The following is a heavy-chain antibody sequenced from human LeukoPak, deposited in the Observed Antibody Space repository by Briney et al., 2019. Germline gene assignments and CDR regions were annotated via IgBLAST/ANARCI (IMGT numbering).Heavy chain of an antibody. V-gene: IGHV3-30-3*01. CDR1: GFTFSSYA. Sequence: GGSLRLSCAASGFTFSSYAMHWVRQAPGKGLEWVAGISYDGSNKYYADSVKGRFTIYRDNSKNTLYLQMTSLGAEDTAVYYCARTVVVTYYYGMDVWGQGTTVTVSS. J-gene: IGHJ6*02. D-gene: IGHD2-21*01. CDR3: ARTVVVTYYYGMDV. CDR2: ISYDGSNK.